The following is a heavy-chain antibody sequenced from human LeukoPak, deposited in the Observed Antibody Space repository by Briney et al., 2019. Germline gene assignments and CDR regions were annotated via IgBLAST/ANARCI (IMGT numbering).Heavy chain of an antibody. CDR1: GFTLSSYA. CDR3: AKRSSSWHYFDY. V-gene: IGHV3-23*01. D-gene: IGHD6-13*01. J-gene: IGHJ4*02. Sequence: PGGSLRLSCAASGFTLSSYAMSWVRQAPGKRLEWVSAISGSGGSTYYADSVKGRFTISRDNSKNTLYLQMNSLRAEDTAVYYCAKRSSSWHYFDYWGQGTLVTVSS. CDR2: ISGSGGST.